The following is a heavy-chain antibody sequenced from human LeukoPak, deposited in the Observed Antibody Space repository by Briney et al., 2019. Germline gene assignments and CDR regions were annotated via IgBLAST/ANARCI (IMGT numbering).Heavy chain of an antibody. CDR3: ARDVTYYYDTSGYRDAFDI. Sequence: ASVKVSCKASGYTFTGYYMHWVRQAPGQGLEWMGWINPNSGGTNYAQKFQGRVTMTRDTSISTAYMELSRLRSDDTAVYYCARDVTYYYDTSGYRDAFDIWGQGTVVTVSS. D-gene: IGHD3-22*01. CDR1: GYTFTGYY. V-gene: IGHV1-2*02. CDR2: INPNSGGT. J-gene: IGHJ3*02.